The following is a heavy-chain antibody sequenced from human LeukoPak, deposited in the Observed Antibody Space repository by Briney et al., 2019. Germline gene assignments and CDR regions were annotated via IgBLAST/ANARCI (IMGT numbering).Heavy chain of an antibody. CDR1: GYTFTSYD. CDR2: MNPNSGNT. V-gene: IGHV1-8*01. J-gene: IGHJ4*02. CDR3: ARGLLGTAMVLFDY. Sequence: ASVKVSCKAYGYTFTSYDINWVRQATGQGLEWMGWMNPNSGNTGYAQKFQGRVTMTRNTSISTAYMELSSLRSEDTAVYYCARGLLGTAMVLFDYWGQGTLVTVSS. D-gene: IGHD5-18*01.